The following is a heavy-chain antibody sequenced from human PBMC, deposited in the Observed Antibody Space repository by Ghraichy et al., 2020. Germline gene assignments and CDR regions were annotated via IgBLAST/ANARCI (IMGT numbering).Heavy chain of an antibody. Sequence: GGSLRLSCAASGFTFSSYWMHWVRQAPGKGLVWVSRINSDGSSTSYADSVKGRFTISRDNAKNTLYLQMNSLRAEDTAVYYCARDPYSYGLYYYYGMDVWGQGTTVTVSS. CDR1: GFTFSSYW. CDR3: ARDPYSYGLYYYYGMDV. CDR2: INSDGSST. V-gene: IGHV3-74*01. D-gene: IGHD5-18*01. J-gene: IGHJ6*02.